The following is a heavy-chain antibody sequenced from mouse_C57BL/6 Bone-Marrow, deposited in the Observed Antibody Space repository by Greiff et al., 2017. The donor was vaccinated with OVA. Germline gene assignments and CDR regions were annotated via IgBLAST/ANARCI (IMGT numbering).Heavy chain of an antibody. CDR3: TRKNWDVEGFAY. D-gene: IGHD4-1*01. J-gene: IGHJ3*01. Sequence: VQLQQSGTVLARPGASVKMSCKTSGYTFTTYWMHWVKQRPGQGLEWIGAIYPGNSDTSYNQKLKGKANLTAVTSASTAYMELSSLTNEDSAVYYFTRKNWDVEGFAYWGQGTLVTVSA. CDR1: GYTFTTYW. CDR2: IYPGNSDT. V-gene: IGHV1-5*01.